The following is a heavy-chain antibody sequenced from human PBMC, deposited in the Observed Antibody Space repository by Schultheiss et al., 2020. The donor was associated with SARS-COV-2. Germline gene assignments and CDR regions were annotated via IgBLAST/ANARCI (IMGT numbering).Heavy chain of an antibody. D-gene: IGHD6-19*01. Sequence: SQTLSLTCTVSGGSISSYYWSWIRQPPGKGLEWIGYIYYSGSTYYNPSLKSRVTISVDTSKNQFSLKLSSVTAADTAMYYCARGGPLIAVAGTGLDYWGQGTLVTVSS. J-gene: IGHJ4*02. CDR1: GGSISSYY. V-gene: IGHV4-59*01. CDR3: ARGGPLIAVAGTGLDY. CDR2: IYYSGST.